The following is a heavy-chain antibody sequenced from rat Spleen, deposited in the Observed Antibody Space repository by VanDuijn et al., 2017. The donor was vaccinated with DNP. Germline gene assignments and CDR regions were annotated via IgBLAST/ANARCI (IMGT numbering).Heavy chain of an antibody. V-gene: IGHV5-25*01. CDR2: ISTRGGNT. D-gene: IGHD1-11*01. CDR1: GFTFSNYY. CDR3: TRINYGGYPSYAMDA. Sequence: EVQLVESGGDLVQPGRSMKLSCAASGFTFSNYYMAWVRQAPTKGLEWVASISTRGGNTYYRDSVKGRFTISRDSAKSTLYLQMNSLRSEDTATYYCTRINYGGYPSYAMDAWGQGTSVTVSS. J-gene: IGHJ4*01.